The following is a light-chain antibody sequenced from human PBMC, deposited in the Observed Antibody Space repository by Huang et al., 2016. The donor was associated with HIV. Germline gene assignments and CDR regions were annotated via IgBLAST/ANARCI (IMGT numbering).Light chain of an antibody. Sequence: EIVLTQSPATLSVSPGERVTLSCRASQSVSTNLAWYQQKPGQAPRLLIYSSSSRAAGGPARFSGSGSATEFSLTITSLQSEDFAIYYCQQYNHWPPYTFGQGTKLEIK. V-gene: IGKV3-15*01. J-gene: IGKJ2*01. CDR1: QSVSTN. CDR2: SSS. CDR3: QQYNHWPPYT.